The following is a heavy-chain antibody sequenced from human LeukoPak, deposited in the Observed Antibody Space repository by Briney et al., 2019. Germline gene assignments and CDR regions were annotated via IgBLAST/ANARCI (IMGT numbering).Heavy chain of an antibody. J-gene: IGHJ5*02. CDR2: INHSGST. D-gene: IGHD6-19*01. V-gene: IGHV4-34*01. Sequence: SETLSLTCAVYGGSFSGYYWSWIRQPPGKGLEWIGEINHSGSTNYNPSLKSRVTISVDTSKNQFSLKLSSVTAADTAVYYCANYSGWCGWFDPWGQGTLVTVSS. CDR3: ANYSGWCGWFDP. CDR1: GGSFSGYY.